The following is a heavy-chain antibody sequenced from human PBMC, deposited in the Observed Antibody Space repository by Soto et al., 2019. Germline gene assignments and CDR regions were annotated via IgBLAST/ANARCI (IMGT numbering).Heavy chain of an antibody. Sequence: ASVKVSCKASGYTFTSYTFSWVRQAPGQGLEWMGWISAYNGNTNYAQKFQGRVAMTTDTSTSTAYMELRTLRSDDTAVYYCAREDLAEYFQHWGLGTLVTVSS. CDR2: ISAYNGNT. CDR3: AREDLAEYFQH. V-gene: IGHV1-18*04. CDR1: GYTFTSYT. J-gene: IGHJ1*01.